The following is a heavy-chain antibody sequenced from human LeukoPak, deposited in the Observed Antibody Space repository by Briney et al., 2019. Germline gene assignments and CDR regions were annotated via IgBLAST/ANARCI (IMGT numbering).Heavy chain of an antibody. CDR3: TKNGGYSDAFDI. D-gene: IGHD3-10*01. CDR1: GFIFDDYA. CDR2: ISGDGGRT. J-gene: IGHJ3*02. Sequence: GGSLRLSCAASGFIFDDYAMHWVRQAPGKGLEWVSLISGDGGRTYYTDSVKGRFTITRDNSKHSLYLQMNSLRTEDTALYYCTKNGGYSDAFDIWGQGTMVTVSS. V-gene: IGHV3-43*02.